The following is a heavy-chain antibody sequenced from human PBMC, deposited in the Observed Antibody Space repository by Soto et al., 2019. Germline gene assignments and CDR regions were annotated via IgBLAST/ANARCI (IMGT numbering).Heavy chain of an antibody. V-gene: IGHV4-30-2*01. CDR2: IYHSVST. J-gene: IGHJ4*02. Sequence: PSETLSLTCAVSGGSISSGGYSWSWIRQPPGKGLEWIGYIYHSVSTYYNPSLKSRVTISVDRSKNQFSLKLSSVTAADTAVYYCARVPDYRGQGTLVTVSS. CDR1: GGSISSGGYS. CDR3: ARVPDY.